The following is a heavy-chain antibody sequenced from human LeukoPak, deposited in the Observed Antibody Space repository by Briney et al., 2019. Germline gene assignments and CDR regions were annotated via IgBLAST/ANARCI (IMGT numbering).Heavy chain of an antibody. CDR3: AKGGYCSSTSCYALPDY. D-gene: IGHD2-2*01. V-gene: IGHV3-33*06. CDR1: GFTFSSYG. Sequence: GGSLRLSCAASGFTFSSYGMHWVRQAPGEGLEWVAVIWYDGSNKYYADSVKGRFTISRDNSKNTLYLQMNSLRAEDTAVYYCAKGGYCSSTSCYALPDYWGQGTLVTVSS. J-gene: IGHJ4*02. CDR2: IWYDGSNK.